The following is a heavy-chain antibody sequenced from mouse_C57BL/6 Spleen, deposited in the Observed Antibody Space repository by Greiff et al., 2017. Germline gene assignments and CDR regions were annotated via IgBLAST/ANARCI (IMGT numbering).Heavy chain of an antibody. D-gene: IGHD2-5*01. CDR2: IYPRSGNT. Sequence: VQLQQSGAELARPGASVKLSCKASGYTFTSYGISWVKQRTGQGLEWIGEIYPRSGNTYYNEKFKGKATLTADKSSSTAYMELRSLTSEDSAVYFCARTYYSNYEDYAMDYWGQGTSVTVSA. J-gene: IGHJ4*01. CDR1: GYTFTSYG. CDR3: ARTYYSNYEDYAMDY. V-gene: IGHV1-81*01.